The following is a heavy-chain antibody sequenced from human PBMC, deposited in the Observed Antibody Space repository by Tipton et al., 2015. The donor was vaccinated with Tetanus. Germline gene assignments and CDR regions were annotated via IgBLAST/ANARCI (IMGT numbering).Heavy chain of an antibody. V-gene: IGHV3-74*01. J-gene: IGHJ4*02. D-gene: IGHD6-19*01. CDR3: VRDGGSSGWLAY. CDR1: GFTSKSHY. Sequence: SLRLSCAASGFTSKSHYMHWVRQAPGKGLVWISRINPDGRRTNYADSVKGRFTISRDNAKNTVYLQMSSLRVEDTAVYYCVRDGGSSGWLAYWGQGTLVTVSS. CDR2: INPDGRRT.